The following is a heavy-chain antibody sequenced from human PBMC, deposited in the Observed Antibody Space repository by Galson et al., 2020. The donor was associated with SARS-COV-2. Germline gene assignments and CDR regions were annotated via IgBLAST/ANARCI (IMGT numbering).Heavy chain of an antibody. CDR1: GFTFSSYA. V-gene: IGHV3-30-3*01. J-gene: IGHJ4*02. Sequence: GESLKISCAASGFTFSSYAMHWVRQASGKGLEWVAVISYDGSNKYYADSVKGRFTISRDNSKNTLYLQMNSLRAEDTAVYYCARDPDSRRSRYSGSYHPGYWGQGTLVTVSS. CDR3: ARDPDSRRSRYSGSYHPGY. D-gene: IGHD1-26*01. CDR2: ISYDGSNK.